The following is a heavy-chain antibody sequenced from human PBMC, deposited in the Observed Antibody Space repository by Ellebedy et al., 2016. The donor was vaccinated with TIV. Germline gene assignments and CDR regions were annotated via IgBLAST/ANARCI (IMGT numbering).Heavy chain of an antibody. V-gene: IGHV4-39*01. CDR3: ARGQWLVRGGLDS. J-gene: IGHJ4*02. CDR2: LYYGGGT. D-gene: IGHD6-19*01. CDR1: GGSISSNNDY. Sequence: GSLRLXXTVSGGSISSNNDYWAWIRQSPGKGLEWIGNLYYGGGTYYNPSLKSRATISVDTSKTQVSLRLTSVTAADTALYFCARGQWLVRGGLDSWGQGTLVTVSS.